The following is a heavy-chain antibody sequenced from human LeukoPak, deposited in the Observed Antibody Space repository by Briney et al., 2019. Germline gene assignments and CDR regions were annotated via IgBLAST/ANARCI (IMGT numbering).Heavy chain of an antibody. V-gene: IGHV1-3*01. CDR3: AREIDRDGYNRFFDY. D-gene: IGHD5-24*01. J-gene: IGHJ4*02. Sequence: ASVKASCKASGYTFSTYTMHWVRQAPGQRLEWMGWINAGNGNTKYSQKFQDRVTITRDTSASTAYMDLSSLRSEDTAVYYCAREIDRDGYNRFFDYWGQGTLVTVSS. CDR1: GYTFSTYT. CDR2: INAGNGNT.